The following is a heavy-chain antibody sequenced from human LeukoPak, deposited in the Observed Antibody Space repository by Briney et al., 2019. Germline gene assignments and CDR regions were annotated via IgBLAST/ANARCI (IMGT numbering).Heavy chain of an antibody. D-gene: IGHD6-19*01. CDR2: IRYDGSNK. CDR3: AKAGYSSGWHQFDP. J-gene: IGHJ5*02. V-gene: IGHV3-30*02. CDR1: GFTFSSYG. Sequence: GGSLRLSCAASGFTFSSYGMHWVHQAPGKGLEWVAFIRYDGSNKYYADSVKGRFTISRDNSKNTLYLQMNSLRAEDTAVYYCAKAGYSSGWHQFDPWGQGTLVTVSS.